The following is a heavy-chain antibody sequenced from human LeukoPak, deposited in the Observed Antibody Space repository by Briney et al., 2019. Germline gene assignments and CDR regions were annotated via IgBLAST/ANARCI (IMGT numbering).Heavy chain of an antibody. V-gene: IGHV4-39*02. D-gene: IGHD3-9*01. CDR1: GGSISTDRYL. CDR3: VSEQAYDHLPGHYKTEYFQQ. J-gene: IGHJ1*01. CDR2: VSHRGRN. Sequence: SETLSLTCAVSGGSISTDRYLWGWLRQSPGKGLEWIGSVSHRGRNYYRSSLKSRVTISVDASNNHFSLRLKSVTAADTATYYCVSEQAYDHLPGHYKTEYFQQWGQGSLVTVSS.